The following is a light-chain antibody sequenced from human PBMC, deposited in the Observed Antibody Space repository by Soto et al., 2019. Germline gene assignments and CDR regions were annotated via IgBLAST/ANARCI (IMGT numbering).Light chain of an antibody. CDR1: SSLVYSDGVTY. V-gene: IGKV2-30*01. J-gene: IGKJ4*01. CDR3: LQATHQSIT. CDR2: KVS. Sequence: EVVMTHSPLSLPVTLGPPASISCRSSSSLVYSDGVTYLNWFQQRPGQSPRRLICKVSHRESGVPERVSGSGSDPDFTPKISTVEADEVRVDYSLQATHQSITFGGGTQVAI.